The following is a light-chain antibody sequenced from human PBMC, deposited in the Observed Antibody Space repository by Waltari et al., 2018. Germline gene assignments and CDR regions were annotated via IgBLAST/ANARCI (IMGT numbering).Light chain of an antibody. CDR2: GAA. CDR1: QSISTY. V-gene: IGKV3-20*01. J-gene: IGKJ2*03. Sequence: LTQSPATLSLSPGERATLSCRSSQSISTYLAWSQKTPGLATRPLIYGAASSATGIPESYSARGSGTDFILTISSLEPEEFAVYVFQMYVNSPYSYGQGTKLEI. CDR3: QMYVNSPYS.